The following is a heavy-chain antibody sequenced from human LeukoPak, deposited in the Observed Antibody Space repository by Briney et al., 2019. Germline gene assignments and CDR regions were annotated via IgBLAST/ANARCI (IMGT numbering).Heavy chain of an antibody. CDR2: IYYSGST. Sequence: SETLSLTCTVSGGSISSYYWSWIRQPPGKGLEWIGYIYYSGSTNYNPSLKSRVTISVDTSKNQFSLKLSSVTAADTAVYYCAREGDLYGMDVWGQGTTVTVSS. V-gene: IGHV4-59*12. D-gene: IGHD3-16*01. CDR1: GGSISSYY. J-gene: IGHJ6*02. CDR3: AREGDLYGMDV.